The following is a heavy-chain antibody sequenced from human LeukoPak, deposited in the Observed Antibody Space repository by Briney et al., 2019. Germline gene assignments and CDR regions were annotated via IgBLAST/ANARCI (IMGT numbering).Heavy chain of an antibody. CDR3: ARVKDFAYSFFDL. CDR2: INHSGST. CDR1: GGSFSGYY. J-gene: IGHJ2*01. V-gene: IGHV4-34*01. Sequence: PSETPSLTCAVYGGSFSGYYWSWIRQPPGKGLEWIGEINHSGSTNYNPSLKSRVTISVDTSKNHFSLNLTSVTAADTAVYYCARVKDFAYSFFDLWGRGTLVTVSS.